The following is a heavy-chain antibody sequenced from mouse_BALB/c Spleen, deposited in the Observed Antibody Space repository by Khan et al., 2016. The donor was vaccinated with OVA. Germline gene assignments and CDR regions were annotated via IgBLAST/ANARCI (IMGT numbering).Heavy chain of an antibody. CDR1: GFSLISYA. J-gene: IGHJ1*01. CDR2: IWAGGST. CDR3: ARNFDDSVEDFDV. Sequence: QVQLKESGPGLVAPSQSLSITCTVSGFSLISYAVHWVRQPPGKGLEWLGVIWAGGSTNYNTALMSRLSISKENSKSQVFLKMNSLQIDDTAMYYCARNFDDSVEDFDVRGAGTTVTVSS. D-gene: IGHD2-13*01. V-gene: IGHV2-9*02.